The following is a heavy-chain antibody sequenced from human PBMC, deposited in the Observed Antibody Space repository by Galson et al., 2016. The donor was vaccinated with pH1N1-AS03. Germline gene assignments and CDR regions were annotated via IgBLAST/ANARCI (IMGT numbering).Heavy chain of an antibody. CDR2: FSLDSDWI. V-gene: IGHV3-9*01. J-gene: IGHJ6*02. Sequence: SLRLSCAVSGFSLDFYAMHWVRQIPGKGLEWVSGFSLDSDWIGYADSVKGRFTVSRDKDKNSLYLEMNNLRTEDTALYYCTKDLVPGGADVWGQGTTVTVSS. CDR1: GFSLDFYA. D-gene: IGHD3-16*01. CDR3: TKDLVPGGADV.